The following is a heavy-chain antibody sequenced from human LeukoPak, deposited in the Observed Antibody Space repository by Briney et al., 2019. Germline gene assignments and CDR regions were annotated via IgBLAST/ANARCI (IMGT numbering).Heavy chain of an antibody. J-gene: IGHJ5*02. CDR1: GFTFSSYA. CDR2: ISYDGSNK. V-gene: IGHV3-30-3*01. D-gene: IGHD3-9*01. CDR3: ARGCPVRILTGYYKGLSFDP. Sequence: GGSLRLSCAASGFTFSSYAMHWVRQAPGRGLEWVAVISYDGSNKYYADSVKGRFTISRENSKNTLYLQMNSPRAEDTAVYYCARGCPVRILTGYYKGLSFDPWGQGTLVTVSS.